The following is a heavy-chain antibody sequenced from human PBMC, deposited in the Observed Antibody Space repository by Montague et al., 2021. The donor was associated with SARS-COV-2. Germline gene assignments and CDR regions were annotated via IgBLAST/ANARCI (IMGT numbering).Heavy chain of an antibody. V-gene: IGHV4-4*07. Sequence: SETLSLTCTVPGGSISSYYWSWIRQPAGKGLEWIGRIYTSGSTNYNPSLKSRVTMSVDTSKNQFSLKLSSVTAADTAVYYCAREAWFGDKTSASEYYGMDVWGQGTTATVS. J-gene: IGHJ6*02. CDR2: IYTSGST. CDR3: AREAWFGDKTSASEYYGMDV. CDR1: GGSISSYY. D-gene: IGHD3-10*01.